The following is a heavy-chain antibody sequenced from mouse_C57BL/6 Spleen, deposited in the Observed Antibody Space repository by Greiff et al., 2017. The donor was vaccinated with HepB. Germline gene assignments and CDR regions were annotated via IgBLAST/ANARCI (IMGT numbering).Heavy chain of an antibody. CDR1: GYTFTDYY. D-gene: IGHD2-4*01. Sequence: VQLQQSGPELVKPGASVKISCKASGYTFTDYYMNWVKQSHGKSLEWIGDINPNNGGTSYNQKFKGKATLTVDKSSSTAYMELRSLTSEDSAVYYCARPIYYDFYYAMDYWGQGTSVTVSS. CDR3: ARPIYYDFYYAMDY. V-gene: IGHV1-26*01. CDR2: INPNNGGT. J-gene: IGHJ4*01.